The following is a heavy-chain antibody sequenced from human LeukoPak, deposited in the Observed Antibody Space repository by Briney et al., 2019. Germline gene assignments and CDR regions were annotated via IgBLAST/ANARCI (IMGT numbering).Heavy chain of an antibody. CDR1: GGTFSSYA. J-gene: IGHJ4*02. CDR3: ARDGKYSSGHYFDY. CDR2: VSAYNGDT. V-gene: IGHV1-18*01. Sequence: ASVKVSCKASGGTFSSYAISWVRQAPGQGLEWMGWVSAYNGDTNYAQNLQDRVTVTTDASTRTAYMELRSLRSDDTAVYYCARDGKYSSGHYFDYWGQGTLVTVSS. D-gene: IGHD6-19*01.